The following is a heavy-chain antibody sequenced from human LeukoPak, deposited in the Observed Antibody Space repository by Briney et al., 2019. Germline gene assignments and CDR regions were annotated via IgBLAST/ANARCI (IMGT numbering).Heavy chain of an antibody. D-gene: IGHD4-17*01. J-gene: IGHJ4*02. CDR2: INHSGNA. V-gene: IGHV4-34*01. Sequence: SETLSLTCAVSGGSFSGYYWTWIRQPPGKGLEWIGEINHSGNANYNPSLKSRVTISLDMSENHFSLKLISVTAADTAVYYCARGQGTVTTHWGQGTLVTVSS. CDR3: ARGQGTVTTH. CDR1: GGSFSGYY.